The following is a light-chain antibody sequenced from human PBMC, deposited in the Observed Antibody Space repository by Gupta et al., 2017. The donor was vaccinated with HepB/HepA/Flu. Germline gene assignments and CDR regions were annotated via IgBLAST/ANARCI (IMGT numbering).Light chain of an antibody. CDR2: DVS. CDR3: SSYTSSSTPYVV. V-gene: IGLV2-14*03. CDR1: SSDVGGYNY. J-gene: IGLJ2*01. Sequence: QSALTQPASVSGSPGQSITISCTGTSSDVGGYNYVSWYQQHAGKAPKLMIYDVSNRPSGGSNRSTGSKVGNTASPNISGLQAEDEADYYCSSYTSSSTPYVVFGGGTKLTVL.